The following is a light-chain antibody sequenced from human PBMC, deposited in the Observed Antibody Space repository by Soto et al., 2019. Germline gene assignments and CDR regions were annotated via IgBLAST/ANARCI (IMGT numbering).Light chain of an antibody. CDR1: QSVSSN. J-gene: IGKJ1*01. Sequence: DIVLTQSPVTLSLSPGERATLSCRASQSVSSNLAWYQQKPGQAPRLLIYGASTRATGIPARFSGSGSGTEFTLTISSLQPEDFATYYCQQSYSSPPTFGQATKVDIK. CDR3: QQSYSSPPT. CDR2: GAS. V-gene: IGKV3-15*01.